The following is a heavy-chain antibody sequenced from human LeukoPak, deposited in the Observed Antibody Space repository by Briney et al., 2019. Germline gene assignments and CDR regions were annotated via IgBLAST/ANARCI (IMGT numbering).Heavy chain of an antibody. J-gene: IGHJ3*02. CDR3: ARAYSSSWPMGLSAFDI. CDR1: GFTFSSYS. CDR2: IGSSSSTM. V-gene: IGHV3-48*01. Sequence: GGSLRLSCAASGFTFSSYSMNWVRQAPGKGLEWVSYIGSSSSTMYYADSVKGRFTISRDNAKNSLYLQMNSLRAEDTAVYYCARAYSSSWPMGLSAFDIWGQGTMVTVSS. D-gene: IGHD6-13*01.